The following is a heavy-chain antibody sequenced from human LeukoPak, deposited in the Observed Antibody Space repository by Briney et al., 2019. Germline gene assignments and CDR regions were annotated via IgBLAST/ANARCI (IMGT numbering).Heavy chain of an antibody. CDR1: GFTFPRYA. Sequence: GGSLRLSCVASGFTFPRYAMNWVRQASGKGLEWISVIYSGGSTYYADSVKGRFTISRDNAKNSLYLQMNSLRAEDTAVYYCARDYVGNDYWGQGTLVTVSS. V-gene: IGHV3-23*03. CDR3: ARDYVGNDY. CDR2: IYSGGST. J-gene: IGHJ4*02. D-gene: IGHD1-26*01.